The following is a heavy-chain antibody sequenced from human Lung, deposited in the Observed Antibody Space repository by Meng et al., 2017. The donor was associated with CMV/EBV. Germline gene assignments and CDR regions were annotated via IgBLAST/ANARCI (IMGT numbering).Heavy chain of an antibody. CDR2: ISSGSSTI. J-gene: IGHJ5*02. CDR1: GFTFSTYR. Sequence: GGSXRLXXAASGFTFSTYRMNWVRQAPGKGLEWVSYISSGSSTIYYADSVRGRFTISRDNAKNSLYLQMNSLRAEDTAVYYCARALYYYDSSGYPKENWFDPWGQGXLVTVSS. D-gene: IGHD3-22*01. CDR3: ARALYYYDSSGYPKENWFDP. V-gene: IGHV3-48*04.